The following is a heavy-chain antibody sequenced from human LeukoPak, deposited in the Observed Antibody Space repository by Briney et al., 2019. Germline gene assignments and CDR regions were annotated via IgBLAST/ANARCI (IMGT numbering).Heavy chain of an antibody. CDR3: AKTRPLDSSSWSHGDY. J-gene: IGHJ4*02. V-gene: IGHV3-23*01. CDR2: ISGSGDST. Sequence: GGSLRLSCAASGFTFSSYAMSWVRQAPGKGLEWVSAISGSGDSTYYGDSVKGRFTISRDNSKNTLYLQMNSLRAEDTAVYYCAKTRPLDSSSWSHGDYWGQGTLATVSS. D-gene: IGHD6-13*01. CDR1: GFTFSSYA.